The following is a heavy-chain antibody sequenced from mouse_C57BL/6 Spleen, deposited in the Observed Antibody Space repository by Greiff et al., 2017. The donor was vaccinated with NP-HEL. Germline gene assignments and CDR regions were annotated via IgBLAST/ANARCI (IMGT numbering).Heavy chain of an antibody. CDR2: IDPSDSYT. Sequence: QVQLQQPGAELVMPGASVKLSCKASGYTFTSYWMHWVKQRPGQGLEWIGEIDPSDSYTNYNQKFKGKSTLTVDKSSSTAYMQLSSLTSEDSAVYDCARALSSGGGDYYAMDYWGQGTSVTVSS. V-gene: IGHV1-69*01. J-gene: IGHJ4*01. CDR3: ARALSSGGGDYYAMDY. D-gene: IGHD3-2*02. CDR1: GYTFTSYW.